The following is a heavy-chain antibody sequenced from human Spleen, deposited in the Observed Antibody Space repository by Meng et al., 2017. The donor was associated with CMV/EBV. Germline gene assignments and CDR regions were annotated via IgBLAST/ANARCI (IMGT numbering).Heavy chain of an antibody. CDR3: ARDPSPLGWFDP. V-gene: IGHV4-39*02. CDR1: GGSISSSSYY. Sequence: SETLSLTCTVSGGSISSSSYYWGWIRQPPGKGLEWIGSIYYSGSTYYNPSLKSRVTISVDTSKNQFSLKLSSVTAADTAVYYCARDPSPLGWFDPWGQGTLVTVSS. J-gene: IGHJ5*02. D-gene: IGHD6-6*01. CDR2: IYYSGST.